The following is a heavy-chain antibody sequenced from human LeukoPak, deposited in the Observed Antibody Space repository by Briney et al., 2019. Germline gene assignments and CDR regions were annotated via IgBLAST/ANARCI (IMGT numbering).Heavy chain of an antibody. Sequence: PGGSLRLSCAASGFTFDDYAMHWVRQAPGKGLEWVSGISWNSGSIGYADSVKGRFTISRDNAKNSLYLQMNSLRAEDTAVYYCARDLNKRTRAGDYWGQGTLVTVSS. V-gene: IGHV3-9*01. CDR3: ARDLNKRTRAGDY. J-gene: IGHJ4*02. CDR1: GFTFDDYA. CDR2: ISWNSGSI. D-gene: IGHD6-13*01.